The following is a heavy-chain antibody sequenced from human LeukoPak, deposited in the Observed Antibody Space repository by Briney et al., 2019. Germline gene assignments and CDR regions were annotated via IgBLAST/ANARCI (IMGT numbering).Heavy chain of an antibody. CDR1: RFTFSKYI. J-gene: IGHJ3*01. D-gene: IGHD3-22*01. Sequence: PGGSLRLSCAASRFTFSKYIMHWVRQAPGKGLEWVAAIWYDGDYKYFGQSVKGRFTISRDNSKNTLYLQMNSLRVEDTAVYYCARGAYYYDSSDACDLWGQGTLVTVSS. CDR3: ARGAYYYDSSDACDL. CDR2: IWYDGDYK. V-gene: IGHV3-33*01.